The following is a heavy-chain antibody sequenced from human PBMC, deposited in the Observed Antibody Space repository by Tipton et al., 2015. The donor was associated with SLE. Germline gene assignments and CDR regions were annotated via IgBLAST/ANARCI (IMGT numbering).Heavy chain of an antibody. J-gene: IGHJ3*02. CDR2: IRYDGSIK. Sequence: SGFTFSDYGMHWVRQAPGKGLECVAFIRYDGSIKDYADSVKGRFTISRDNSKNTLYLQMNSLRIEDTAVYYCARVIVGATGAFDIWGQGTMVTVSS. CDR3: ARVIVGATGAFDI. V-gene: IGHV3-30*02. CDR1: GFTFSDYG. D-gene: IGHD1-26*01.